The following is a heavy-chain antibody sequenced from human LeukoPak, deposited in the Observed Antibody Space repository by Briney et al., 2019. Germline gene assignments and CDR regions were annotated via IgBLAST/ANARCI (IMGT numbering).Heavy chain of an antibody. D-gene: IGHD3-9*01. J-gene: IGHJ4*02. Sequence: PSETLSLTCAVSGGSISSGGYSWSWIRQPPGTGLEWTGYFYHSGSTYYNPSLKSRVTISVDRSKHQFSLKLSSVTAADTAVYYCARASLLRYFEGFDYWGQGTLVTVSS. CDR3: ARASLLRYFEGFDY. CDR2: FYHSGST. CDR1: GGSISSGGYS. V-gene: IGHV4-30-2*01.